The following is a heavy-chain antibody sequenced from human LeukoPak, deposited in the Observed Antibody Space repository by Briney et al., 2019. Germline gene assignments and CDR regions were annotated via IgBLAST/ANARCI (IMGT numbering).Heavy chain of an antibody. CDR3: ARAYCSSTSCRGPFDY. CDR1: GFTFSSYS. Sequence: GGSLRLSCAASGFTFSSYSMNWVRQAPGKGLEWVSSISSSSSYIYYADSVKGRFTISRDNAKNSLYLQMNSLRAEDTAVYYCARAYCSSTSCRGPFDYWAREPWSPSPQ. J-gene: IGHJ4*02. CDR2: ISSSSSYI. V-gene: IGHV3-21*01. D-gene: IGHD2-2*01.